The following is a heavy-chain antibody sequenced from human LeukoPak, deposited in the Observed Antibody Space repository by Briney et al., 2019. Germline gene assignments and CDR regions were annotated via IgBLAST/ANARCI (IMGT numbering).Heavy chain of an antibody. D-gene: IGHD5-24*01. V-gene: IGHV4-39*01. CDR2: IYYSGST. CDR3: ARTKMEIDY. J-gene: IGHJ4*02. Sequence: PSETLSLTCTVSGGSISSSNYYWGWIRLPPGKGLEWIGSIYYSGSTYYNPSLKSRVTISVDTSKNQFSLKLSSVTAADTAVYYCARTKMEIDYWGQGTLVTVSS. CDR1: GGSISSSNYY.